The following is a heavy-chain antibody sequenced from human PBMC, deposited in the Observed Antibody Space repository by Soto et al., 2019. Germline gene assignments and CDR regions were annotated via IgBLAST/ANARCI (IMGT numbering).Heavy chain of an antibody. Sequence: EVQLVESGGGLVQPGGSLRLSCAASGFTFSSYWMHWVRQAPGKGLVWVSRINSDGSSTSYADSVKGRFTISRDNAKNTLYLQMNSLRAEDTAVYYCAREDSSGWYRSYYYYYGMDVWGQGTTVTVSS. CDR3: AREDSSGWYRSYYYYYGMDV. J-gene: IGHJ6*02. V-gene: IGHV3-74*01. CDR2: INSDGSST. CDR1: GFTFSSYW. D-gene: IGHD6-19*01.